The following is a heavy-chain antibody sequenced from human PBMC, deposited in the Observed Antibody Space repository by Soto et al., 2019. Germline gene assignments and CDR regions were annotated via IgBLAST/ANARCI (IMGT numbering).Heavy chain of an antibody. CDR2: IYPGDSDT. D-gene: IGHD6-6*01. V-gene: IGHV5-51*01. CDR1: GYSFTRYW. CDR3: ARPRYSSSSFWFDP. Sequence: GESLKIYCRGSGYSFTRYWIGWVRQMPGKGLEWMGIIYPGDSDTRYSPSFQGQVTISADKSISTAYLQWSSLKASDTAMYYCARPRYSSSSFWFDPWGQGTLVTVSS. J-gene: IGHJ5*02.